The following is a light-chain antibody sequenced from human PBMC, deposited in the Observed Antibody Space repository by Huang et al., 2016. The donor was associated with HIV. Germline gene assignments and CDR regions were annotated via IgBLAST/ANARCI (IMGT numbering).Light chain of an antibody. J-gene: IGKJ5*01. Sequence: DIQMTQSPSSLSTSIKDTVTITCQARHDISNSLNWYQHKPGKAPQVLIYDASNLETGVPSRFSGSGSGTDFTFTISDLQPEDIATYYCQQYADFPITFGQGTRLEIK. V-gene: IGKV1-33*01. CDR3: QQYADFPIT. CDR2: DAS. CDR1: HDISNS.